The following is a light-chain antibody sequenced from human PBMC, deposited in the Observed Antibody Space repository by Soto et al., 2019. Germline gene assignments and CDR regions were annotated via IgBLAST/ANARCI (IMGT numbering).Light chain of an antibody. CDR3: QQRSNWPLT. J-gene: IGKJ4*01. CDR1: QSVSSY. V-gene: IGKV3-11*01. Sequence: EIVLTQSPATLSLSPGERATLSCRASQSVSSYLAWYQQKPSQAPRLLIYDASNRATGIPARFSGSGSGTDFTLTISSLEPEDFAVYYCQQRSNWPLTFGGGTKMEIK. CDR2: DAS.